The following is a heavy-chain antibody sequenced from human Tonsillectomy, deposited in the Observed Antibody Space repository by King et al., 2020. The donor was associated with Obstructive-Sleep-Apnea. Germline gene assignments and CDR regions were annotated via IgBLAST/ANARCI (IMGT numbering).Heavy chain of an antibody. V-gene: IGHV4-31*03. CDR1: GSSISSGGYY. Sequence: VQLQESGPGLVKPSQTLSLTCTVSGSSISSGGYYWSWIRQDPGKGLEWIGYSYYSGSTYYNPSLKSRVIMSIDTSKNQFSLKLSSVTAADTAVYYCARSSPGIPMVRSHAFDIWGQGTMVTVSS. D-gene: IGHD3-10*01. CDR3: ARSSPGIPMVRSHAFDI. CDR2: SYYSGST. J-gene: IGHJ3*02.